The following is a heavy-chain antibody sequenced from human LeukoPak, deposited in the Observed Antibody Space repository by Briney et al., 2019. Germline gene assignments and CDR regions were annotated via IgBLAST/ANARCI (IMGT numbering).Heavy chain of an antibody. CDR3: AKGGLLWFGELPSFDY. D-gene: IGHD3-10*01. V-gene: IGHV3-48*01. Sequence: GGSLRLSCAASRFPFSSYSMKWVRQAPGEGLEWVSYISSSRTTSYADSVKGRFTISRDNAKNSLYLQMNSLRAEDTAVYYCAKGGLLWFGELPSFDYWGQGTLVTVSS. CDR2: ISSSRTT. J-gene: IGHJ4*02. CDR1: RFPFSSYS.